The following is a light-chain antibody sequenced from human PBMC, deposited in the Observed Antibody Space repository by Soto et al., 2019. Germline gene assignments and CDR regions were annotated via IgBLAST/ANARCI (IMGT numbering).Light chain of an antibody. V-gene: IGLV1-47*02. CDR1: SSDVGGYNY. CDR2: RTG. J-gene: IGLJ2*01. Sequence: QSALTQPASVSGSPGQSITISCTGTSSDVGGYNYVSWYQQFPGTAPKLLIYRTGQRPSGVPDRFSGSKSGTSASLAINGLQSEDEADYYCAAWDDTLSGHWIFGGGTKLTVL. CDR3: AAWDDTLSGHWI.